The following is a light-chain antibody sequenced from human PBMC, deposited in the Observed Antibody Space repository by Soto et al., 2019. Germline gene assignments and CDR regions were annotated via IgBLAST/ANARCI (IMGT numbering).Light chain of an antibody. J-gene: IGKJ1*01. CDR1: RTISSTF. CDR3: QQFGESRT. V-gene: IGKV3-20*01. CDR2: GAS. Sequence: EVVLTQSPGTLSLSPGERATLSCRASRTISSTFLAWYQQRPGQAPRLLIYGASNRATGFPDRFSGSGSGTDFTLSISRLEPEDFAVYYCQQFGESRTFGQGTRVEI.